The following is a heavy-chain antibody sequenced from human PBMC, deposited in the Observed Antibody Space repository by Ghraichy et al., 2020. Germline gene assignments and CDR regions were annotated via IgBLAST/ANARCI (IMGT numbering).Heavy chain of an antibody. D-gene: IGHD2-21*01. V-gene: IGHV3-74*01. CDR2: INSDGGST. J-gene: IGHJ6*02. CDR1: GFTFSSYW. CDR3: VKDLVGGGFGAYGMDV. Sequence: GSLRLSCAASGFTFSSYWMHWVRQAPGKGLVWVSRINSDGGSTTYADSVKGRFTISKDNAKNTLYLQMNSLRAEDTAVYYCVKDLVGGGFGAYGMDVWGQGPTVTVSS.